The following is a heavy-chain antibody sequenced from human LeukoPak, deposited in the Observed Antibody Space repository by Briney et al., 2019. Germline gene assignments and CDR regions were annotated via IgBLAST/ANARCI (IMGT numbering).Heavy chain of an antibody. J-gene: IGHJ4*02. CDR3: AREGQQRRSDY. Sequence: GGSLRLSCAASGFTFSSYAMHWVRQAPGKGLEWVAVISYGGSNKYYADSVKDRFTISRDNSKNTLYLQMNSLRAEDTAVYYCAREGQQRRSDYWGQGTLVTVSS. V-gene: IGHV3-30-3*01. CDR1: GFTFSSYA. D-gene: IGHD6-13*01. CDR2: ISYGGSNK.